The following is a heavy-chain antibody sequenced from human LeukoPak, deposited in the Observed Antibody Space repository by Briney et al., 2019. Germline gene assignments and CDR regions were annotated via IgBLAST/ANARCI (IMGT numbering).Heavy chain of an antibody. CDR3: ARGVLLWLGESQFDY. J-gene: IGHJ4*02. Sequence: PSETLSLTCTVSGGSISSSSYYWGWIRQPPGKGLEWIGSIYYSGSTYYNPSLKSRVTISVDTSKNQFSLKLSSVTAADTAVYYCARGVLLWLGESQFDYWGQGTLVTVSS. D-gene: IGHD3-10*01. CDR2: IYYSGST. CDR1: GGSISSSSYY. V-gene: IGHV4-39*01.